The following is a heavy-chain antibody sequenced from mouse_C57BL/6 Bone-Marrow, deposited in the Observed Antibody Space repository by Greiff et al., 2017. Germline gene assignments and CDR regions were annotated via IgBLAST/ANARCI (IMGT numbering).Heavy chain of an antibody. J-gene: IGHJ1*03. Sequence: EVQRVESGGGLVKPGGSLKLSCAASGFTFSSYAMSWVRQTPEKRLEWVATISDGGSYTYYPDNVKGRFTISRDNAKNNLYLQMSHLKSEDTAMYYCAREGGSTMITTKYFDVWGTGTTVTVSS. CDR1: GFTFSSYA. D-gene: IGHD2-4*01. CDR2: ISDGGSYT. CDR3: AREGGSTMITTKYFDV. V-gene: IGHV5-4*01.